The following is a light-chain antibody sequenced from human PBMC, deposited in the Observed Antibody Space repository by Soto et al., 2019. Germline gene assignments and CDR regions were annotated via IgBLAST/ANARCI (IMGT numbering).Light chain of an antibody. Sequence: DIVLTQSPGTLSLSPGERATLSCRASQSVSSSYLAWYQQKPGQAPRLLIYGSSTRATATPSRFSGSGSGTDFTLTIIRLEPEDFAVYFCQQYGSSPVAFGQGTKVEIK. V-gene: IGKV3-20*01. CDR2: GSS. CDR3: QQYGSSPVA. CDR1: QSVSSSY. J-gene: IGKJ1*01.